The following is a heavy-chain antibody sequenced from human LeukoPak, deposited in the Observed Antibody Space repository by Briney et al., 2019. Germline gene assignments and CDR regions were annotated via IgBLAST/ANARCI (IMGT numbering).Heavy chain of an antibody. CDR3: ARTVSGSYYSLQYYFDY. D-gene: IGHD3-10*01. J-gene: IGHJ4*02. CDR2: IYYSGST. V-gene: IGHV4-59*01. CDR1: GGSISSYY. Sequence: PSETLSLTCTVSGGSISSYYWSWIRQPPGKGLEWIGYIYYSGSTNYNPSLKSRVTISVDTSKNQFSLKLSSVTAADTAVYYCARTVSGSYYSLQYYFDYWGQGTLVTVSS.